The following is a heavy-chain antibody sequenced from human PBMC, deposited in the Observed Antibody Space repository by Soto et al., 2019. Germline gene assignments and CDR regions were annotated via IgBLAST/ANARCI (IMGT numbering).Heavy chain of an antibody. V-gene: IGHV4-31*03. CDR3: AYRPPTLWYGVDG. D-gene: IGHD3-16*02. Sequence: SETLSLTCTVSGGPINSGGYYWNWIRQHPGKGLDLIGYIYYSGSTYYNPSLKSRVTISIETSKNQFSLKLSSVTAADTAVYYCAYRPPTLWYGVDGWGQGTTVTVSS. CDR2: IYYSGST. CDR1: GGPINSGGYY. J-gene: IGHJ6*02.